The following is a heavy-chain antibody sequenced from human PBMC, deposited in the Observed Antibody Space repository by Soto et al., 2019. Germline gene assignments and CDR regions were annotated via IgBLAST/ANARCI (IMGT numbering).Heavy chain of an antibody. CDR1: GFTFGTYA. CDR2: ISGSGDIT. V-gene: IGHV3-23*01. D-gene: IGHD6-13*01. J-gene: IGHJ4*02. CDR3: AKIYSASWYAGVDY. Sequence: EVQLLESGGDLVQPGGSLRLSCAASGFTFGTYAMSWVRQAPGKGLDWVSVISGSGDITYYADSVRGRFTISRDNSKNTLYLQMNSLRAEDTVIYYCAKIYSASWYAGVDYWGQGTLVTVSS.